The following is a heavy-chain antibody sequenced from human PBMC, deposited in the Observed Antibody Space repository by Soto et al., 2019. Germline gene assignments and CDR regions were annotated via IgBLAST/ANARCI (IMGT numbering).Heavy chain of an antibody. Sequence: GASVRVSCNAAGYTCTSCWMSWVRQAPGQGLEWMGWISAYNGNTNYAQKLQGRVTMTTDTSTSTAYMELRSLRSDDTAVYYCARDQIRTSGGYYNNKGGWFDPWGQGTLVTVSS. J-gene: IGHJ5*02. CDR1: GYTCTSCW. V-gene: IGHV1-18*01. CDR3: ARDQIRTSGGYYNNKGGWFDP. CDR2: ISAYNGNT. D-gene: IGHD3-10*01.